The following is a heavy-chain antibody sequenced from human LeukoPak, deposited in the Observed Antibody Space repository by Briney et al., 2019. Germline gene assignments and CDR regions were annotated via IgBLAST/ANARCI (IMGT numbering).Heavy chain of an antibody. D-gene: IGHD3-22*01. CDR2: IIPIFGTA. V-gene: IGHV1-69*05. J-gene: IGHJ4*02. CDR3: ASQGAYYYDSIHFDY. Sequence: SVKVSCKASGGTFSSYAISWVRQAPGQGLEWMGGIIPIFGTANYAQKFQGRVTITTDESTSTAYMELSSLRSEDTAVYYCASQGAYYYDSIHFDYWGQGTLVTVS. CDR1: GGTFSSYA.